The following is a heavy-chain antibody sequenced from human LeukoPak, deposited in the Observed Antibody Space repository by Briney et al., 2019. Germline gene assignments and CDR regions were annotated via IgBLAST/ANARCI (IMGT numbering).Heavy chain of an antibody. Sequence: GGSLRLSCAASGFTFSDYILDWVRQAPGKGLEWVGRIRRGANSYTTEYAASVKGRFTISRDDSKNSLYLHMNSLKTEDTAVYHCSRDGGEGGNSAFDIWGQGTKVTVSS. J-gene: IGHJ3*02. CDR1: GFTFSDYI. CDR2: IRRGANSYTT. D-gene: IGHD3-16*01. V-gene: IGHV3-72*01. CDR3: SRDGGEGGNSAFDI.